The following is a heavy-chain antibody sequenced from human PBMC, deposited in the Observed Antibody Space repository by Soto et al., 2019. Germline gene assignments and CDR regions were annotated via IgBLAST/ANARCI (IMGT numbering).Heavy chain of an antibody. J-gene: IGHJ6*02. Sequence: QVQLVQSGAEVKKPGASVKVSCKASGYTFTSYGISWVRQAPGQGLEWMGWISAYNGNTNYAQKFQGRVTMTTDTATRTAYRGLRSLSADDTAVYYWASTYLYYSGSGNTNYYGMDVWGQGTTCTAS. V-gene: IGHV1-18*01. CDR3: ASTYLYYSGSGNTNYYGMDV. CDR2: ISAYNGNT. D-gene: IGHD3-10*01. CDR1: GYTFTSYG.